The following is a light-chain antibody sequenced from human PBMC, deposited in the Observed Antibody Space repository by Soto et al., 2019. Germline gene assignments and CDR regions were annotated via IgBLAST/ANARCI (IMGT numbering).Light chain of an antibody. Sequence: DIQMTQSPSSLSASVGDRVTITCQASQDISNYLNWYQQKPGKAPKLLIYDASNLVTGVPSRFSGGVSGTDFTFNIISMQTEDIATYYCQPHHNLPPYTFGQGTKLEIK. CDR2: DAS. V-gene: IGKV1-33*01. CDR3: QPHHNLPPYT. CDR1: QDISNY. J-gene: IGKJ2*01.